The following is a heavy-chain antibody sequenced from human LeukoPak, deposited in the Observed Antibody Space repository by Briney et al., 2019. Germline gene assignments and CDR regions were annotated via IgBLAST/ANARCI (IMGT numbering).Heavy chain of an antibody. CDR2: INHSGST. CDR1: GGSFSGYY. J-gene: IGHJ4*02. V-gene: IGHV4-34*01. Sequence: KASETLSLTCAVYGGSFSGYYWSWIRQPPGKGLEWIGEINHSGSTNYNPSLKSRVTISVDTSKNQFSLKLSSVTAADTAVYYCARGRGDLIVRTTTTYFDYWGQGTLVTVSS. D-gene: IGHD1-26*01. CDR3: ARGRGDLIVRTTTTYFDY.